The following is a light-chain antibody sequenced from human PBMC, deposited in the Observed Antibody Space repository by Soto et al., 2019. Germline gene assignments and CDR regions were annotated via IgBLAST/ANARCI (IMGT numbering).Light chain of an antibody. J-gene: IGLJ3*02. Sequence: QSVLTQPPSASGSPGQSVTISCTGTSSDIGGYNYVSWYQQHPGKAPKLIIYEVSKRPSGVPDCFSGSKSGNTASLTVSGLQAEDEADYYCTSYAGSNNLVFAGGTKVTVL. V-gene: IGLV2-8*01. CDR3: TSYAGSNNLV. CDR1: SSDIGGYNY. CDR2: EVS.